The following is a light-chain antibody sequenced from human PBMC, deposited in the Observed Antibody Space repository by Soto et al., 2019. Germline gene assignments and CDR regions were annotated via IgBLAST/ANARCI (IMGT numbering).Light chain of an antibody. CDR2: DVY. CDR3: NSYTGGSTHVV. Sequence: QSALTQPASVSGSPGQSIAIPCTGTSSDVGGYNYVSWYQQRPGKAPKLIIYDVYYRPSGVSDRFSGSKSGNTASLIISGLQAEDEGHYYCNSYTGGSTHVVFGGGTKLTVL. CDR1: SSDVGGYNY. J-gene: IGLJ2*01. V-gene: IGLV2-14*01.